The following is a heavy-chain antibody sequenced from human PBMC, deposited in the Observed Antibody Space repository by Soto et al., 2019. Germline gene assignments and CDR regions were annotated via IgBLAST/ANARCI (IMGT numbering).Heavy chain of an antibody. CDR3: ATSSPYLFIGTPAGNHYYYDMDV. CDR2: IIPVFGIT. D-gene: IGHD1-1*01. J-gene: IGHJ6*02. CDR1: GGTFSKCS. V-gene: IGHV1-69*01. Sequence: QVQLVQSGAEVKKPGSSVKVSCKASGGTFSKCSISWLRQAPGQGLEWLGGIIPVFGITYYEEKFQGRVTIIADGATSTAYMELSSLRSEDTAVNYCATSSPYLFIGTPAGNHYYYDMDVWGQGTTVTVSS.